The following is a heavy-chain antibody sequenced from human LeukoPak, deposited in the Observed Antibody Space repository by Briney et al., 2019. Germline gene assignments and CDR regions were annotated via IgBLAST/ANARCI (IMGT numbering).Heavy chain of an antibody. J-gene: IGHJ4*02. CDR1: GFTFSSYG. Sequence: GGSLRLSCAASGFTFSSYGMSWVRQAPGKGLEWVSGINGNGGSTYNADSVKGRFTISRDNSKNSLYLQMNSLRAEDTAVYYCARVNGLDYWGQGTLVTVSS. CDR3: ARVNGLDY. D-gene: IGHD2-8*01. V-gene: IGHV3-23*01. CDR2: INGNGGST.